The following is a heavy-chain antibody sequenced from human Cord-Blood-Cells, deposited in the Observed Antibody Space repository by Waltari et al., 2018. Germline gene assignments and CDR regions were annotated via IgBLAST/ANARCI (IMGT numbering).Heavy chain of an antibody. J-gene: IGHJ4*02. CDR2: ISSSCSTI. CDR1: GFSFSSCE. Sequence: EVQLVESGVGLVQPGGSLRLSGAAPGFSFSSCEMNWGRQAPGKGLEWVSYISSSCSTIYYADSVKGRFTISRDNAKNSLYLQMNSLRAEDTAVYYCARDGGSGSSIIPYWGQGTLVTVSS. CDR3: ARDGGSGSSIIPY. V-gene: IGHV3-48*03. D-gene: IGHD3-10*01.